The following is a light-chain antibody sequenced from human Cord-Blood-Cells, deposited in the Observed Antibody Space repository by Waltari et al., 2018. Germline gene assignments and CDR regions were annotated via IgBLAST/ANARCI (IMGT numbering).Light chain of an antibody. CDR2: AAS. CDR3: QQLNSYPII. Sequence: DIQLTQSPSFLSASVGDRVTITCRASQGISSYLAWYQQKPGKAPKLLIYAASTLQIRVPSRFSGSGSGTEFTLTISSLQPEDLTTYSCQQLNSYPIIFDHGTRLEIK. J-gene: IGKJ5*01. V-gene: IGKV1-9*01. CDR1: QGISSY.